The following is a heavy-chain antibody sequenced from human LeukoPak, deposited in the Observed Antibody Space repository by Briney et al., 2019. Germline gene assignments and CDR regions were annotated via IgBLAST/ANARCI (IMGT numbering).Heavy chain of an antibody. CDR2: IYYSGST. V-gene: IGHV4-39*07. D-gene: IGHD6-13*01. CDR3: ASVSSSLYYYYYMDV. J-gene: IGHJ6*03. Sequence: PSETLSLTCTVSGGSISSSSYYWGWIRQPPGKGLEWIRSIYYSGSTYYNPSLKSRVTISVDTSKNQFSPKLSSVTAADTAVYYCASVSSSLYYYYYMDVWGKGTTVTVSS. CDR1: GGSISSSSYY.